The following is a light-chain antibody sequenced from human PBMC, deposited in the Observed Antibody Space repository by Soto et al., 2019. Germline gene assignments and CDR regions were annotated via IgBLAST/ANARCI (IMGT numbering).Light chain of an antibody. Sequence: EIVLTQSPGTLSLSPGERATLSCRASQSVSSNYLAWYQRKPGQAPRLLIYGASSRAIDIPNRFSGSGSGTEFTLTITRQEPEDLSVYYCQQYGSSPPTFGQGTNVEI. V-gene: IGKV3-20*01. CDR2: GAS. J-gene: IGKJ1*01. CDR1: QSVSSNY. CDR3: QQYGSSPPT.